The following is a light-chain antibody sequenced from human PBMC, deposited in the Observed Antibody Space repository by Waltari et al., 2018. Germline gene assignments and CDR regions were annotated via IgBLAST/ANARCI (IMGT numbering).Light chain of an antibody. J-gene: IGKJ3*01. Sequence: DIQMTQSPSSLSASVGDRVTITCQASQDISNYLNWYQQKTGKAPTLLIYDASNLETGVPSRFSGSGSGTEFTFTISSLQPEDIATYYCQQYDNLPGVTLGPGTKVDIK. V-gene: IGKV1-33*01. CDR3: QQYDNLPGVT. CDR2: DAS. CDR1: QDISNY.